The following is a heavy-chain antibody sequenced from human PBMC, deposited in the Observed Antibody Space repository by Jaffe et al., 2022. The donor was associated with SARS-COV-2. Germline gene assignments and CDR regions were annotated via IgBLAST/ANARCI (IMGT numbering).Heavy chain of an antibody. D-gene: IGHD2-2*02. J-gene: IGHJ5*02. CDR2: ISAYNGNT. Sequence: QVQLVQSGAEVKKPGASVKVSCKASGYTFTSYGISWVRQAPGQGLEWMGWISAYNGNTNYAQKLQGRVTMTTDTSTSTAYMELRSLRSDDTAVYYCAREGPQTYQLLYHRSVQFDPWGQGTLVTVSS. CDR1: GYTFTSYG. CDR3: AREGPQTYQLLYHRSVQFDP. V-gene: IGHV1-18*01.